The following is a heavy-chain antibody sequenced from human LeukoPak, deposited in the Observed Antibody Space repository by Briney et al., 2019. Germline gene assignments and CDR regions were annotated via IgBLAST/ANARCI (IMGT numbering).Heavy chain of an antibody. CDR3: AKDPDDFWSGYYDY. D-gene: IGHD3-3*01. CDR2: ISGSGGST. J-gene: IGHJ4*02. CDR1: GFTFSSYA. Sequence: PGGSLRLSCAASGFTFSSYAMSWVRQAPGKGLEWVSAISGSGGSTYYADSVKGRFTVSRDNSKNTLYLQMNSLRAEDTAVYYCAKDPDDFWSGYYDYWGQGTLVTVSS. V-gene: IGHV3-23*01.